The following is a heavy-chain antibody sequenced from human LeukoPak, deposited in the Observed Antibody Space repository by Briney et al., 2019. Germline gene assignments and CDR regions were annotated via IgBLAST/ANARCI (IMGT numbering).Heavy chain of an antibody. CDR3: ARDYNYGSGSYYEENWFDP. Sequence: ASVKVSCKASGGTFSSYAISWVRQAPGQGLEWTGGIIPIFGTANYAQKFQGRVTITADKSTSTAYMELSSLRSEDTAVYYCARDYNYGSGSYYEENWFDPWGQGTLVTVSS. J-gene: IGHJ5*02. CDR1: GGTFSSYA. D-gene: IGHD3-10*01. V-gene: IGHV1-69*06. CDR2: IIPIFGTA.